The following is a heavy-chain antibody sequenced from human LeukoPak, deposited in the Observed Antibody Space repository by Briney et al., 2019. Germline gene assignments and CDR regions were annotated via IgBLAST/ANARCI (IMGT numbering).Heavy chain of an antibody. CDR2: IYSGGST. D-gene: IGHD3-10*01. Sequence: PGGSLRLSCAASGFTVISNYMSWVRQAPGKGLEWVSVIYSGGSTYYADSVKGRFTISRDNSKNTLYLQMNSLRAEDTAVYYCARDRGPYYYGSGSQPFDYWGQGTLVTVSS. J-gene: IGHJ4*02. V-gene: IGHV3-53*01. CDR3: ARDRGPYYYGSGSQPFDY. CDR1: GFTVISNY.